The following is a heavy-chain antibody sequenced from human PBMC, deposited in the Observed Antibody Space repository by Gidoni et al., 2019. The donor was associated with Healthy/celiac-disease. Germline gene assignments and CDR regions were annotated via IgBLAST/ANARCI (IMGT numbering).Heavy chain of an antibody. J-gene: IGHJ6*02. D-gene: IGHD3-10*01. CDR3: AREDYYGSGSPYYYYYYGMDV. CDR2: IYTSGST. V-gene: IGHV4-4*07. Sequence: QVQLQESGPGLVKPSETLSLTCTVSGGSISSYYWSWIRQPAGKGLEWIGRIYTSGSTNYNPSLKSRVTMSVDTSKNQFSLKLSSVTAADTAVYYCAREDYYGSGSPYYYYYYGMDVWGQGTTVTVSS. CDR1: GGSISSYY.